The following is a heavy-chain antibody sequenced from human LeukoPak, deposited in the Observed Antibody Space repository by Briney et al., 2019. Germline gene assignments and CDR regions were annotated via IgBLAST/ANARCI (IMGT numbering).Heavy chain of an antibody. V-gene: IGHV3-23*01. CDR1: RFTFNSYA. Sequence: GGSLRLSCAASRFTFNSYAMSWVRQALGKGLEWVSVIGGSNGITFYVGSVKGRFTISRDNSKDTLYLQMNSLKAEDTAVYYCATDYYDTRHLDNWGQGTLVTVSS. J-gene: IGHJ4*02. CDR2: IGGSNGIT. CDR3: ATDYYDTRHLDN. D-gene: IGHD3-22*01.